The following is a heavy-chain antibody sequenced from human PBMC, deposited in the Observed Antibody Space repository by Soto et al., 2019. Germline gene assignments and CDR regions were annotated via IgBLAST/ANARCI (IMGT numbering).Heavy chain of an antibody. Sequence: EVQLVESGGGLVKPGGSLRLSCAASGFTFSSYSMNWVRQAPGKGLEWVSSISSSSSSIYYADSVKGRFTISRDNAKNSLYLQMTSLSAEDTAVYCCARTGPASVVPGAIRGAFDIWGQGTMVTVAS. V-gene: IGHV3-21*01. D-gene: IGHD2-2*02. CDR3: ARTGPASVVPGAIRGAFDI. J-gene: IGHJ3*02. CDR1: GFTFSSYS. CDR2: ISSSSSSI.